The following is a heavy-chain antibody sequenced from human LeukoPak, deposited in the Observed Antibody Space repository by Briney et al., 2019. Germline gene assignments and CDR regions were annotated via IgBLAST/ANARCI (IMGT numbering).Heavy chain of an antibody. CDR3: ARHRPGQWLSYYFDY. J-gene: IGHJ4*02. Sequence: GESLKISCKGSGYSFTSYWISWVRQMPGKGLEWMGIIYPGDSDTRYSPSFQGQVTISADKSISTAYLQWSSLKASDTAMYYCARHRPGQWLSYYFDYWGQGTLVTVSS. CDR2: IYPGDSDT. CDR1: GYSFTSYW. V-gene: IGHV5-51*01. D-gene: IGHD6-19*01.